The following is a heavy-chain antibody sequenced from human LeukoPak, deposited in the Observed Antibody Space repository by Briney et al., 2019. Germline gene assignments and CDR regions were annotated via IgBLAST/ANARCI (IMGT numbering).Heavy chain of an antibody. J-gene: IGHJ4*02. Sequence: PGGSLRLSCAASGFIFDDYAMHWVRQAPGKGLEWVSGISWNSDTIGYADSVKGRFTISRDSAKNSLYLQMNSLRAEDTALYFCAKGRWAAAGTAVDYWGQGTLVTVSS. CDR3: AKGRWAAAGTAVDY. D-gene: IGHD6-13*01. V-gene: IGHV3-9*01. CDR2: ISWNSDTI. CDR1: GFIFDDYA.